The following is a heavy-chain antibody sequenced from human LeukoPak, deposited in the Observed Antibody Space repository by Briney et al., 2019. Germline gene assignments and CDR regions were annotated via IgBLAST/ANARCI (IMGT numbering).Heavy chain of an antibody. CDR3: ATYCTNGVCYLGNY. Sequence: ASVKVSCKASGYTFTSYYMHWVRQAPGQGLEWMGIINPSGGSTIYAQKFQGRVTMTEDTSTDTAYMELSSLRSEDTAVYYCATYCTNGVCYLGNYWGQGTLVTVSS. V-gene: IGHV1-46*01. CDR1: GYTFTSYY. CDR2: INPSGGST. D-gene: IGHD2-8*01. J-gene: IGHJ4*02.